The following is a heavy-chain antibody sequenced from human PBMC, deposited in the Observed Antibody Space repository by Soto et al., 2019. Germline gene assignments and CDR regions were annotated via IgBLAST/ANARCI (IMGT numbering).Heavy chain of an antibody. CDR1: GDTFSSYA. CDR3: AYSVVVVVAAISWFDP. CDR2: IIPMFGTA. J-gene: IGHJ5*02. D-gene: IGHD2-15*01. V-gene: IGHV1-69*13. Sequence: SVKVSCKASGDTFSSYAINWVRQAPGQGLEWMGGIIPMFGTANYAQKFKGRVTITAGESTSTVYMELSSLRSEDTAVYYCAYSVVVVVAAISWFDPWGQGTLVTVSS.